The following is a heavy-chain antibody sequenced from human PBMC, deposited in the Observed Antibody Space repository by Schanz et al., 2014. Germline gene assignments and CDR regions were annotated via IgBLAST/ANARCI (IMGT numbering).Heavy chain of an antibody. D-gene: IGHD4-17*01. CDR2: MNPNTGNT. V-gene: IGHV1-8*02. Sequence: QVQLVQSGAEVKKPGASVKVSCKASGYTFVSYSMHWVRQAPGQGLEWMGWMNPNTGNTGYAQKFQGRVTMTRDTSTNTTYMELRSLRSEDTAIYFCARGYGDSPTDFWGQGTLVTVSS. J-gene: IGHJ4*02. CDR1: GYTFVSYS. CDR3: ARGYGDSPTDF.